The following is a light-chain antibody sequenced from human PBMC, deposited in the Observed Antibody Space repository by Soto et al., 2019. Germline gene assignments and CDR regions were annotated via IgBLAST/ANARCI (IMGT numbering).Light chain of an antibody. CDR1: QSVTVNS. Sequence: EILLTQSPSTLSLSPGEGVTLSCRASQSVTVNSLAWYQQKPGQAPRLLIYAASTRAAAVPDRFTGSGSGTDFALTISRLEPEEFGVYYGQQSGDSPLTSGPGTKVDIK. CDR2: AAS. CDR3: QQSGDSPLT. V-gene: IGKV3-20*01. J-gene: IGKJ3*01.